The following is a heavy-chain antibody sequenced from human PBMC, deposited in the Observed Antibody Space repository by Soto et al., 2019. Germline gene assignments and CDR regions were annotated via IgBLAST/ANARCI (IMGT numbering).Heavy chain of an antibody. CDR1: GFTFSSYG. D-gene: IGHD3-10*01. V-gene: IGHV3-30*19. CDR2: IWYDGSNK. CDR3: ARDPMGRYYGSGSYYFDY. Sequence: PGGSLRLSCAASGFTFSSYGMHWVRQAPGKGLEWVAVIWYDGSNKYYADSVKGRFTISRDNSKNTLYLQMNSLRAEDTAVYYCARDPMGRYYGSGSYYFDYWGQGTLVTVSS. J-gene: IGHJ4*02.